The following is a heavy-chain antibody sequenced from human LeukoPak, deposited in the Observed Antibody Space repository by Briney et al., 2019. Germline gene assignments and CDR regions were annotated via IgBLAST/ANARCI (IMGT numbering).Heavy chain of an antibody. J-gene: IGHJ4*02. CDR2: IRSKANSYAT. V-gene: IGHV3-73*01. CDR1: GFTFSSYA. CDR3: TRSQFDY. Sequence: HPGRSLRLSCAASGFTFSSYAMHWVRQASGKGLEWVGRIRSKANSYATAYAASVKGRFTISRDDSKNTAYLQMNSLKTEDTAVYYCTRSQFDYWGQGTLVTVSS.